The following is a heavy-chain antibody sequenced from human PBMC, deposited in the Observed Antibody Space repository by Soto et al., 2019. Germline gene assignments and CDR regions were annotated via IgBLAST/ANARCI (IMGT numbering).Heavy chain of an antibody. CDR3: ARDWSKFSYNYPYYYAMDA. J-gene: IGHJ6*02. D-gene: IGHD5-18*01. Sequence: PGGSLRLSCTVSGFSVTNSYINWVRQAPGKGLEWVSILYSSGTTYYADSVRGRFTVSRDDSKNTLFLHMNSLRADDTAVYYCARDWSKFSYNYPYYYAMDAWGQGTTLTVSS. CDR2: LYSSGTT. V-gene: IGHV3-53*01. CDR1: GFSVTNSY.